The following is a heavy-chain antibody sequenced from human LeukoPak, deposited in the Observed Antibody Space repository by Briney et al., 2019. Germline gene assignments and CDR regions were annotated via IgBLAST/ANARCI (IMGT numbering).Heavy chain of an antibody. CDR3: ARDEPGYCSPTSCSDNWFDP. CDR1: GYTFTGYY. V-gene: IGHV1-2*02. J-gene: IGHJ5*02. D-gene: IGHD2-2*01. CDR2: INPNSGGT. Sequence: ASVKVSCKASGYTFTGYYMHWVRQAPGQGLEWMGWINPNSGGTNYAQKFQGRVTMTRDTSISTAYMELSRLRSDDTAVYYCARDEPGYCSPTSCSDNWFDPWGQGALVTVSS.